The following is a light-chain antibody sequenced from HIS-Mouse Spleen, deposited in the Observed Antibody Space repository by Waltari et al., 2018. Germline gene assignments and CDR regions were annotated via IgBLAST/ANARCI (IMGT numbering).Light chain of an antibody. CDR2: DDS. CDR3: QVWDSSSDHWV. V-gene: IGLV3-21*02. Sequence: SYVLTPPPSVSVAPGPTARIPCGGNHLGSTRVPWYQQKPGQAPVLVVYDDSDRPSGIPERFSGSNSGNTATLTISRVEAGDEADYYCQVWDSSSDHWVFGGGTKLTVL. J-gene: IGLJ3*02. CDR1: HLGSTR.